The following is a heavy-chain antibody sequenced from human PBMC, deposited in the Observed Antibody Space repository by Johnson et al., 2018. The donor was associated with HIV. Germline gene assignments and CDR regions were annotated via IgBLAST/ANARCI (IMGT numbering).Heavy chain of an antibody. Sequence: QVQLVESGGGVVQPGRSLRLSCAASGFTFSSYAMHWVRQAPGKGLEWVAVISYDGSTKYYAYSVKGRFTISRDNSKNTLYLQMNSLRAEDTAVYYCARDCTGGVCLNDAFDIWGQGTMVTVSS. CDR2: ISYDGSTK. CDR3: ARDCTGGVCLNDAFDI. D-gene: IGHD2-8*02. J-gene: IGHJ3*02. CDR1: GFTFSSYA. V-gene: IGHV3-30*04.